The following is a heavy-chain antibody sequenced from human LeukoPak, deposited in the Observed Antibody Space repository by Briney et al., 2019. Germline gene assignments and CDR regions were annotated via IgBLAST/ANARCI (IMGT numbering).Heavy chain of an antibody. D-gene: IGHD6-13*01. Sequence: GESLKISCKTSGYTFTSRWIGWVRQMPGKGLEWMGIIFPGDSDTRYSPSFQGQVTISADKSISTAYLQWSSLKASDTAMYYCARHKSSAAGHMDVWGKGTTVTISS. V-gene: IGHV5-51*01. CDR3: ARHKSSAAGHMDV. CDR1: GYTFTSRW. J-gene: IGHJ6*03. CDR2: IFPGDSDT.